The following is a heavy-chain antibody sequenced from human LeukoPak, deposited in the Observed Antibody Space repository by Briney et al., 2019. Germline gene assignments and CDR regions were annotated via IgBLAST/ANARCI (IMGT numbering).Heavy chain of an antibody. Sequence: SVKVSCKASGGTFSSYAISWVRQAPRQGLEWMGGIIPIFGTANYAQKFQGRVTITADESTSTAYMELSSLRSEDTAVYYCARDCSHGYGVYYYYYGMDVWGQGTTVTVSS. CDR3: ARDCSHGYGVYYYYYGMDV. CDR2: IIPIFGTA. CDR1: GGTFSSYA. D-gene: IGHD4-17*01. J-gene: IGHJ6*02. V-gene: IGHV1-69*13.